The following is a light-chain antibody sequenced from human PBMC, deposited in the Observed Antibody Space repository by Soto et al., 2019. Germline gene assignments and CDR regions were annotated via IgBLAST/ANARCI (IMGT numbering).Light chain of an antibody. Sequence: DIQMTQSPSTLSAPVGDRVTITCRASQSISSWLAWYQQKPGKAPKLLIYEASSLESGIPSRFSGSRSGTEFTLTISSLQPDDFATYYCQQYNSYSPRTFGQGTKVEIK. CDR2: EAS. J-gene: IGKJ1*01. CDR1: QSISSW. CDR3: QQYNSYSPRT. V-gene: IGKV1-5*03.